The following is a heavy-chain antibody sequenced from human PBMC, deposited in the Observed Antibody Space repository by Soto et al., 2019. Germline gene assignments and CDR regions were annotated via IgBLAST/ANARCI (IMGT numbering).Heavy chain of an antibody. V-gene: IGHV4-39*01. CDR1: GGSISSSSYY. CDR2: IYYSGST. Sequence: SETLSLTCTVSGGSISSSSYYWGWIRQPPGKGLEWIGSIYYSGSTYYNPSLKSRVTISVDTSKNQFSLKLSSVTAADTAVYYCARRLYYDSSGFEGGGIDVWGQRTKVTVSS. D-gene: IGHD3-22*01. CDR3: ARRLYYDSSGFEGGGIDV. J-gene: IGHJ6*02.